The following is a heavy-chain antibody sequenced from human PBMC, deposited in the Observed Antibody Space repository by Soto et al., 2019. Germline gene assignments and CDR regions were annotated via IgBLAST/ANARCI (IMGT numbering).Heavy chain of an antibody. CDR3: AKGPDVYYYGSGSWFDY. CDR2: ISGSGGST. Sequence: VQLLESGGCLVQPGGSLRLSCAASGFTFSSYAMSWVRQAPGKGLEWVSGISGSGGSTYYADAVKGRFTISRDNYKNTLYLQMNSLRAEDTAVYYCAKGPDVYYYGSGSWFDYWGQGTLVTVSS. D-gene: IGHD3-10*01. CDR1: GFTFSSYA. V-gene: IGHV3-23*01. J-gene: IGHJ4*02.